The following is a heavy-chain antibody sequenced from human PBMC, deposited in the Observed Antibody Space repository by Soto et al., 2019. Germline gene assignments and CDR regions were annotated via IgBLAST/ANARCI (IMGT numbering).Heavy chain of an antibody. Sequence: ASVQVSCWASGYTFTGYYMHWVRRAPGHGLEWMGWINPNSGGTNYAQKFQGRVTMTRDTSISTAYMELSRLRADDTAVYYCARGEQQLVRERYGMDVWGQGTTVTVSS. J-gene: IGHJ6*02. CDR3: ARGEQQLVRERYGMDV. CDR2: INPNSGGT. V-gene: IGHV1-2*02. D-gene: IGHD6-13*01. CDR1: GYTFTGYY.